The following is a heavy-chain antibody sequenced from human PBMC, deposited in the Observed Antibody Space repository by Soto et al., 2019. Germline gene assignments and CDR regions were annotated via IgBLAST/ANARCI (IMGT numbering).Heavy chain of an antibody. J-gene: IGHJ4*02. CDR2: IIPILGIA. V-gene: IGHV1-69*02. D-gene: IGHD6-19*01. CDR3: ALHTGIAVALIDY. Sequence: QVQLVQSGAEVKKPGSSVKVSCKASGGTFSSYTISWVRQAPGQGLEWMGRIIPILGIANYAQKFQGRVTIYADKSTSTAYMELSSLRSEDTAVYYCALHTGIAVALIDYWGQGTLVTVPS. CDR1: GGTFSSYT.